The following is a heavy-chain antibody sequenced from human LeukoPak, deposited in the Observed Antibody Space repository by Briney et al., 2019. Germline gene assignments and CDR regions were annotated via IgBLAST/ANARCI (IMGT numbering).Heavy chain of an antibody. CDR2: VYYSGTA. Sequence: SETLSLTCTVSGGSISSYYWTWIRQPPGKGLEWIGYVYYSGTANYNPSLKSRVTISVDTSKNLFSLKLSSVTAADTAVYYCARDSYSSSGFDYWGQGTLVAVSS. V-gene: IGHV4-59*01. J-gene: IGHJ4*02. CDR3: ARDSYSSSGFDY. CDR1: GGSISSYY. D-gene: IGHD6-6*01.